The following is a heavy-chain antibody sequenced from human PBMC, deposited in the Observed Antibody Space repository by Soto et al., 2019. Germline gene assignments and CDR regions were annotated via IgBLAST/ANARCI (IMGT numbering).Heavy chain of an antibody. D-gene: IGHD4-17*01. CDR3: ARDLYGDLTAEYFQH. J-gene: IGHJ1*01. V-gene: IGHV3-21*01. CDR1: GFTFSSYS. Sequence: PVRSLRLSCAAYGFTFSSYSMSWVRQAPGEGLEWVSSISSSSSYIYYADSVKGRFTISRDNAKNSLYLQMNSLRAEDTAVYYCARDLYGDLTAEYFQHWGQGTLVTVSS. CDR2: ISSSSSYI.